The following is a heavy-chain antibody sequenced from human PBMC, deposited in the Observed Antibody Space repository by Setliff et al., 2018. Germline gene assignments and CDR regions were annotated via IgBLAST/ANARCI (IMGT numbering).Heavy chain of an antibody. Sequence: ASVKVSCKASGYTFTTYYMHWVRQAPGQGLEWVGVINPGDGSTTYAQKFQGRVIMTRDTSTNTVYMQLNSLRFEDRAVYYCARENTAKNFWGEESDYWGQGTLVTVSS. CDR3: ARENTAKNFWGEESDY. V-gene: IGHV1-46*01. J-gene: IGHJ4*02. D-gene: IGHD3-3*01. CDR1: GYTFTTYY. CDR2: INPGDGST.